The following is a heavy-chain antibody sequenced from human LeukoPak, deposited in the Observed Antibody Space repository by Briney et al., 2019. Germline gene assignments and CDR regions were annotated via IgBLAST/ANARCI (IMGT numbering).Heavy chain of an antibody. J-gene: IGHJ4*02. V-gene: IGHV3-23*01. CDR1: GFTYSTYA. Sequence: GGSLRLSCAASGFTYSTYAMTWVRQAPGKGLEWVSSISGTGSSTYYADSVKGRFTISRDNSKSTLYLQMSSLRAEDTAVYYCARSVAYYFDYWGQGTLVTVSS. CDR2: ISGTGSST. D-gene: IGHD2-15*01. CDR3: ARSVAYYFDY.